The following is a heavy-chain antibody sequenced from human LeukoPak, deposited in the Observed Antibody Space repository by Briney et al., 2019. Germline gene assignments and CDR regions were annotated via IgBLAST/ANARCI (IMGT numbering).Heavy chain of an antibody. D-gene: IGHD1-26*01. CDR3: AKGLVGATFDAFDI. CDR2: IRYDGSNK. Sequence: GGSLRLSCAASGFTFSSYGMLWVRQAPGKGLEWVAFIRYDGSNKYYADSVKGRFTISRDNSKNTLYLQMNSLRAEDTAVYYCAKGLVGATFDAFDIWGQGTMVTVSS. J-gene: IGHJ3*02. CDR1: GFTFSSYG. V-gene: IGHV3-30*02.